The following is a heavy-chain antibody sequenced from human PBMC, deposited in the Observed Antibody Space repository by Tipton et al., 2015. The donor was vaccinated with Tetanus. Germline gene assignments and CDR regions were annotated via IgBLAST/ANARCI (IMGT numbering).Heavy chain of an antibody. CDR1: GFIFSSYG. J-gene: IGHJ4*02. CDR3: AREADCSGGSCFPWAFDN. CDR2: SWYDGTDP. D-gene: IGHD2-15*01. V-gene: IGHV3-33*01. Sequence: SLRLSCAASGFIFSSYGIHWVRHAPCKGLEWVAVSWYDGTDPYYADSVKGRFTLSRDNSKNTLYLQMDSLRAGETALYYWAREADCSGGSCFPWAFDNWGQGTQVPVPS.